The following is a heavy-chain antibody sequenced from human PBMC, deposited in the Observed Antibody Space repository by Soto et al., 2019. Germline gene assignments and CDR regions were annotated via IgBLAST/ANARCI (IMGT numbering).Heavy chain of an antibody. CDR1: GDSIRDYS. CDR3: ARMYNSGFYRPEGDYYFYGMDV. Sequence: QVQLQESGPGLVKPSETLSVTCTVSGDSIRDYSWSWIRQPAGKGLEWIGRFYISGTTKYNPSFKTRVTMSADSSRNQISLRVSSVIAADTAVYYCARMYNSGFYRPEGDYYFYGMDVWGQGTTVTVSS. J-gene: IGHJ6*02. V-gene: IGHV4-4*07. D-gene: IGHD6-19*01. CDR2: FYISGTT.